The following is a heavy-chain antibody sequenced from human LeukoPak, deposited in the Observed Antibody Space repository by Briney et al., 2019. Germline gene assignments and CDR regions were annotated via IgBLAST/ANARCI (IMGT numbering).Heavy chain of an antibody. CDR3: ASVPNRLRYFNSFRRKHDAFDI. V-gene: IGHV1-8*01. D-gene: IGHD3-9*01. Sequence: GASVKVSCKASGYTFTSYDINWVRQATGQGLEWMGWMNPNSGNRGDAQKFQGRVTMTRNTSIIRAYMELSRLRSEDTAMYYCASVPNRLRYFNSFRRKHDAFDIWGQGTMVTVSS. J-gene: IGHJ3*02. CDR2: MNPNSGNR. CDR1: GYTFTSYD.